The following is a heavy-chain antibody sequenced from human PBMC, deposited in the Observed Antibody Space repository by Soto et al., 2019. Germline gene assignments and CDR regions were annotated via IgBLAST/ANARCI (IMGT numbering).Heavy chain of an antibody. V-gene: IGHV4-39*07. Sequence: SETLSLTCTVSGGSISSSRYYWGWIRQPPGKGLEWIGEINHSGNTNNNPSLKSRVNISVDTSKNQFSLKLSSVTAADTAVYYCARGGKYCSGGSCYSALRSDYWGQGTLVTVSS. CDR2: INHSGNT. CDR1: GGSISSSRYY. D-gene: IGHD2-15*01. J-gene: IGHJ4*02. CDR3: ARGGKYCSGGSCYSALRSDY.